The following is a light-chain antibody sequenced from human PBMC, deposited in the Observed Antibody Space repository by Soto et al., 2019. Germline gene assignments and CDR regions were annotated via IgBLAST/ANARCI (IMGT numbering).Light chain of an antibody. V-gene: IGKV1-39*01. CDR3: QQSYSTPWT. Sequence: DIQMTQSPSSLSASVGDRVTITCRASQSISNYLNWYHQKPGKAPKLLIYSASSLQSGVPSRFSGIGSVTEFTLSISSLQPEDFATYYCQQSYSTPWTFGQWTKLEIK. CDR2: SAS. J-gene: IGKJ1*01. CDR1: QSISNY.